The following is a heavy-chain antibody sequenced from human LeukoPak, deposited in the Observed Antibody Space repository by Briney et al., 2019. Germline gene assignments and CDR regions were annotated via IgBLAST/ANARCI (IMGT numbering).Heavy chain of an antibody. CDR3: AKDPDYGGNLGGFDC. J-gene: IGHJ4*02. CDR1: GFTFDDYA. Sequence: GGSLRLSCAASGFTFDDYAMHWVRQAPGKGLEWVSGISWNSGSIGYADSVKGRFTISRDNAKNSLYLQMNSLRAEDTALYYCAKDPDYGGNLGGFDCWGQGTLVTVSS. CDR2: ISWNSGSI. V-gene: IGHV3-9*01. D-gene: IGHD4-23*01.